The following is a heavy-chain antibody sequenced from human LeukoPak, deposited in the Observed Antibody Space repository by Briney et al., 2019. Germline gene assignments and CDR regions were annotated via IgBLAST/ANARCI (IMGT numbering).Heavy chain of an antibody. V-gene: IGHV3-23*01. D-gene: IGHD4-23*01. CDR1: GFTFSSYA. CDR2: ISGSGGST. Sequence: PGGSLRLSCAASGFTFSSYAMSWVRQAPGKGLEWVSAISGSGGSTYYADSVKGRFTISRDNSKNTLYLQMISLRAEDTAVYYCAKDDYGGNSGQFDYWGQGTLVTVSS. CDR3: AKDDYGGNSGQFDY. J-gene: IGHJ4*02.